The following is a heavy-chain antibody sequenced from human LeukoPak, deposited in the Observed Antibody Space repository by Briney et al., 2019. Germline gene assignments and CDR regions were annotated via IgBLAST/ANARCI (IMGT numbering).Heavy chain of an antibody. CDR1: GFTFRSYA. J-gene: IGHJ4*02. CDR2: ISYDGSNK. CDR3: AKSGLNRFDY. D-gene: IGHD2-15*01. V-gene: IGHV3-30*04. Sequence: GRSLRLSCAASGFTFRSYALHWVRQAPGKGLEWVALISYDGSNKNYADSVKGRFTISRDNSKNTLYLQMNSLRAEDTAVYYCAKSGLNRFDYWGQGTLVTASS.